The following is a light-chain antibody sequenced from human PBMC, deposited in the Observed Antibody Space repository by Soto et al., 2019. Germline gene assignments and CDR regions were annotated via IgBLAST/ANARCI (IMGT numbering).Light chain of an antibody. CDR3: QQYGSSPRT. J-gene: IGKJ1*01. CDR2: GAS. Sequence: EIVMTQFPATLSVSPVERATLSCRASQSVSTNLAWYQQKPGQAPRLLMYGASSRATGIPDRFSGSGSGTDFTLTISRLEPEDFAVYYCQQYGSSPRTFGQGTKVDIK. CDR1: QSVSTN. V-gene: IGKV3-20*01.